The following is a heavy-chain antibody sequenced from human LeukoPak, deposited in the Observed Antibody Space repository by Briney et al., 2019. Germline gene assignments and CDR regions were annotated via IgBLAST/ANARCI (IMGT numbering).Heavy chain of an antibody. CDR2: INPNSGGT. J-gene: IGHJ3*02. D-gene: IGHD3-3*01. V-gene: IGHV1-2*02. Sequence: GASVKVSCKASGYTFTGYYMHWVRQAPGQGLEWMGWINPNSGGTNYAQKFQGRVTMTRDTSISTAYMELSRLRSDDTAVYYCASLYTIFGVVIIADDAFDIWGQGTMVTVSS. CDR3: ASLYTIFGVVIIADDAFDI. CDR1: GYTFTGYY.